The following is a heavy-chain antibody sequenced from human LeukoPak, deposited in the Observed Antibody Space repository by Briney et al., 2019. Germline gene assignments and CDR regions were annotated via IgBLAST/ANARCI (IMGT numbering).Heavy chain of an antibody. CDR2: ISAYNGNT. D-gene: IGHD6-13*01. Sequence: ASVKVSCKASGYTFTSYGISWVRQAPGQGLEWMGWISAYNGNTNYAQKLQGRVTMTTDTSTSTAYMELRSLRSDDTAVYYCARGGPYSSSWYPYYYYYYMDVWGKGTTVTVSS. CDR3: ARGGPYSSSWYPYYYYYYMDV. J-gene: IGHJ6*03. V-gene: IGHV1-18*01. CDR1: GYTFTSYG.